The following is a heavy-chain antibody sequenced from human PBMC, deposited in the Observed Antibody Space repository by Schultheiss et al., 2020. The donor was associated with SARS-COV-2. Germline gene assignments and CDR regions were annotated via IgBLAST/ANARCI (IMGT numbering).Heavy chain of an antibody. CDR1: GGSINSHY. Sequence: SETLSLTCTVSGGSINSHYWTWLRQPPGKGLEWIAYMYDSGTTNYNPSLKSRVIISVDTSKNQFSLKLSSVTAADTAVYYCARGVQRGYSYGYYYYYMDVWGKGTTVTVSS. J-gene: IGHJ6*03. CDR3: ARGVQRGYSYGYYYYYMDV. V-gene: IGHV4-59*11. CDR2: MYDSGTT. D-gene: IGHD5-18*01.